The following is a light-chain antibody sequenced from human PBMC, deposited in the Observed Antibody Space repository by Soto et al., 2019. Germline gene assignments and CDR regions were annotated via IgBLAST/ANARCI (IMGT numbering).Light chain of an antibody. Sequence: QSVLTQPPSASGTPGQRVTISCSGSSSNIGTNYVHWYQQLPGTAPKLLIYSNDQRPSGVPDRFSGSKSGTSASLAISGLRSDDEADYFRASWDGSLDGRFVFGTATKLTVL. V-gene: IGLV1-47*02. CDR2: SND. J-gene: IGLJ1*01. CDR3: ASWDGSLDGRFV. CDR1: SSNIGTNY.